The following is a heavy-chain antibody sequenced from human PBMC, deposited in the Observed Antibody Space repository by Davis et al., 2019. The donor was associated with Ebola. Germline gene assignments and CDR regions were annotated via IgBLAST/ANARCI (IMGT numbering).Heavy chain of an antibody. CDR2: IYYSGST. V-gene: IGHV4-59*12. Sequence: PSETLSLTCTVSGGSISSYYWSCIRQPPGKGLEWIGYIYYSGSTNYNPSLKSRVTISVDTSKNQFSLKLSSVTAADTAVYYCARGLTAGGAFDIWGQGTMVTVSS. CDR3: ARGLTAGGAFDI. CDR1: GGSISSYY. D-gene: IGHD6-13*01. J-gene: IGHJ3*02.